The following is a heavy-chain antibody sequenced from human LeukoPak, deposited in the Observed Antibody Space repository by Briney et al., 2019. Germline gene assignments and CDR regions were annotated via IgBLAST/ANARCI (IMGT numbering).Heavy chain of an antibody. CDR2: IYYSGRT. Sequence: SETLSLTCTVSGGSISSGAYYWSWIRQHPGKGLEWIGYIYYSGRTYYSPSLESRVTISLDTSQNHFSLKLTSVTAADTAVYYCARDGNWYYFDFWGLGTLVTVSS. CDR1: GGSISSGAYY. V-gene: IGHV4-31*03. D-gene: IGHD1-1*01. CDR3: ARDGNWYYFDF. J-gene: IGHJ4*02.